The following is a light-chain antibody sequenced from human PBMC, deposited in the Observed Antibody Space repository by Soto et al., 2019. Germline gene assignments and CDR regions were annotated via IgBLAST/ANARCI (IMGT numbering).Light chain of an antibody. CDR3: KQYKEWPPFT. CDR2: DAS. Sequence: EMGMKKSPATLSVSPEERPTLSCRASQSVSSNLAWYQQKPGQAPRLLIYDASTRAPGIPARFSGSGSATEFTLTISSLQSEDFAVYYCKQYKEWPPFTFGQGTLLEI. J-gene: IGKJ5*01. V-gene: IGKV3-15*01. CDR1: QSVSSN.